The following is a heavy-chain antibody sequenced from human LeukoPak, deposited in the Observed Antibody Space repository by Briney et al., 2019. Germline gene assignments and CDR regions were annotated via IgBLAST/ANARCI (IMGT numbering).Heavy chain of an antibody. CDR1: GFTFSTFG. D-gene: IGHD5-18*01. J-gene: IGHJ4*02. V-gene: IGHV3-21*06. CDR3: ARGGYSYDY. CDR2: ISGSSSSI. Sequence: PGGSLRLSCAASGFTFSTFGMNWVRQAPGKGLEWVSSISGSSSSIYYADSVKGRFTISRDNAKNSLYLQMNGLRAEDTAVYYCARGGYSYDYWGQGTLVTVSS.